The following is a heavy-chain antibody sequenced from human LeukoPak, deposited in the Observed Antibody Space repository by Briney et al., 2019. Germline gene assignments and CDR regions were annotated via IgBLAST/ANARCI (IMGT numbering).Heavy chain of an antibody. Sequence: PGGSLRLSCAAAGFTFSSYPMSWVRQAPGKGLEWVSAIGGSGGDTYYADSVKGRFTISRDNSKNTLYLQMNSLRAEDTALYYCATSSGWYPKYFDYWGQGTLVTVSS. CDR2: IGGSGGDT. CDR1: GFTFSSYP. J-gene: IGHJ4*02. CDR3: ATSSGWYPKYFDY. D-gene: IGHD6-19*01. V-gene: IGHV3-23*01.